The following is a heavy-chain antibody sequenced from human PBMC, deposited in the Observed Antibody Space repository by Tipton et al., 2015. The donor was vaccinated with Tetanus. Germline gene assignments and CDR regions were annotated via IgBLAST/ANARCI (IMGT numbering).Heavy chain of an antibody. Sequence: TLSLTCTVSGGSLRGGDHNWSWIRQAPGKGLEWLAYISSSGSSNSNYFLKSRITMSRDTSKNQFSLKLASVTAADTAVYYCARDLGTSGFHWGQGTLVTVSS. CDR1: GGSLRGGDHN. CDR2: ISSSGSS. D-gene: IGHD1-7*01. J-gene: IGHJ4*02. V-gene: IGHV4-61*08. CDR3: ARDLGTSGFH.